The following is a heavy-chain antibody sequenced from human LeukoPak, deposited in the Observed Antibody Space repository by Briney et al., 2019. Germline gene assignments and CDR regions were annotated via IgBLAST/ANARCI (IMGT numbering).Heavy chain of an antibody. J-gene: IGHJ3*02. CDR1: GFTFSNAW. Sequence: GSLRLSCAASGFTFSNAWMSWVRQAPGKGLEWIGEINHSGSTNYNPSLKSRVTISVDTSKNQFSLKLSSVTAADTAVYYCARDRVVVTAIPSAFDIWGQGTMVTVSS. CDR2: INHSGST. D-gene: IGHD2-21*02. V-gene: IGHV4-34*01. CDR3: ARDRVVVTAIPSAFDI.